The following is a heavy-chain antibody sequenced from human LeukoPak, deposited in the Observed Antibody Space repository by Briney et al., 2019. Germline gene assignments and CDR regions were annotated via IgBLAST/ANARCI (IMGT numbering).Heavy chain of an antibody. CDR3: ARAGGGDGYCSSTSCFIVT. V-gene: IGHV3-66*01. D-gene: IGHD2-2*03. J-gene: IGHJ5*02. Sequence: PGGSLRLSCAASGFTVSSNYMSWVRQAPGKGLEWVSVIYSGGSTYYADSVKGRFTISRDNSKNTLYLQRNSLRAEYTAVYYCARAGGGDGYCSSTSCFIVTWGQGTLVTVSS. CDR1: GFTVSSNY. CDR2: IYSGGST.